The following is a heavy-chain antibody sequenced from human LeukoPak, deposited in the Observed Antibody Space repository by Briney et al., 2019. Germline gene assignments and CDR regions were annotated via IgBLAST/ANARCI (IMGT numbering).Heavy chain of an antibody. CDR2: INWNGGST. Sequence: GGSLRLSCAASGFTFDDYGMSWVRQAPGKGLEWVSGINWNGGSTGYADSVKGRFTISRDNAKNSLYLQMNSLRAEDTALYYCVRAGDYYDSSGYYADAFDIWGQGTMVTVSS. J-gene: IGHJ3*02. CDR3: VRAGDYYDSSGYYADAFDI. D-gene: IGHD3-22*01. CDR1: GFTFDDYG. V-gene: IGHV3-20*04.